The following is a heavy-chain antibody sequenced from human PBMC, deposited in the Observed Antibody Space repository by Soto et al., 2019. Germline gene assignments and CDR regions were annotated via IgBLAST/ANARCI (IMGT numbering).Heavy chain of an antibody. Sequence: ASVKVSCKASGHTFTSYYMHWVRQAAGQGLEWIGIINLSAGSTSYAQKFQGRVTITRDTSTDPAYMDMSSLRAGGRAGCYFASRDHDILTTYSYSMDVWGQGTTVTVSS. CDR1: GHTFTSYY. CDR3: ASRDHDILTTYSYSMDV. CDR2: INLSAGST. D-gene: IGHD3-9*01. J-gene: IGHJ6*02. V-gene: IGHV1-46*01.